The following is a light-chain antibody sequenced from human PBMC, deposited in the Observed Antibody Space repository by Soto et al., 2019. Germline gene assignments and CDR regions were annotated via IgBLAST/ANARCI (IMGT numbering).Light chain of an antibody. Sequence: TGSRSHIGAGYDVHWYQQLPGTAPKLLIYGNSNLPSAVPDRFSVSKSVTSASLAITGLQFEYEANYSFQSYHRSLTCSRVFGNGTKV. CDR3: QSYHRSLTCSRV. V-gene: IGLV1-40*01. J-gene: IGLJ1*01. CDR2: GNS. CDR1: RSHIGAGYD.